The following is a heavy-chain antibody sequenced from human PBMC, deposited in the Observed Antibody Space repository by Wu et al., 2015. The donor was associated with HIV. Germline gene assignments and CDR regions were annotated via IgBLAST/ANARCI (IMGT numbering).Heavy chain of an antibody. CDR3: ATYGPGYNWMYK. Sequence: QVQLMQPGSEVKQPGASVNISCKTSGYIFTRNFLHWVRQAPGQGLEWIGIVNPVTGNSGNSEKFRGRFTLTRDTSTSTVYMELSSLRSDDTAVYYCATYGPGYNWMYKWGQGTLVTVSS. D-gene: IGHD1-20*01. V-gene: IGHV1-46*01. J-gene: IGHJ4*02. CDR2: VNPVTGNS. CDR1: GYIFTRNF.